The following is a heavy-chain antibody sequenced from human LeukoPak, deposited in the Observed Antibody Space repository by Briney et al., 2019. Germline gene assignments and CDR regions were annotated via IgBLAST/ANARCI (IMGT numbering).Heavy chain of an antibody. CDR3: ARVHPTGYYYAY. CDR1: GFTVSSNY. D-gene: IGHD3-22*01. J-gene: IGHJ4*02. CDR2: IYSGGST. Sequence: GGSLRLSCAASGFTVSSNYMSWVRQAPGKGLEWVSVIYSGGSTYYADSVEGRFTISRDNSKNTLYLQMNSLRAEDTAVYYCARVHPTGYYYAYWGQGTLVTVSS. V-gene: IGHV3-66*01.